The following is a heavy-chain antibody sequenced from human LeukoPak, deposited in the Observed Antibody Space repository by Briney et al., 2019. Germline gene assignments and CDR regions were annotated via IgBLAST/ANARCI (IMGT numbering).Heavy chain of an antibody. V-gene: IGHV4-59*08. CDR3: ARRDSSGPYYFDY. Sequence: TSETLSLTCTVSGGSISSYYWSWIRQPPGKGLEWIGYIYYSGSTNYNHSLKSRVTISVDTSKNQFSLKLSSVTAADTAVYYCARRDSSGPYYFDYWGQGALVTFST. D-gene: IGHD6-19*01. CDR1: GGSISSYY. J-gene: IGHJ4*02. CDR2: IYYSGST.